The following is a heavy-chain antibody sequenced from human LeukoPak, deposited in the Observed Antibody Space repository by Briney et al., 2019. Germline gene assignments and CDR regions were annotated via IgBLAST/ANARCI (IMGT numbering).Heavy chain of an antibody. V-gene: IGHV1-8*01. CDR2: MNPNSGNT. CDR1: GYTFTSYD. Sequence: VASVKVSCKASGYTFTSYDINWLRQATGQGLEWMGWMNPNSGNTGYAQKFQGRVTMTRNTSISTAYMELSRLRSDDTAVYYCARPGEWELSHHRHAFDIWGQGTMVTVSS. CDR3: ARPGEWELSHHRHAFDI. D-gene: IGHD1-26*01. J-gene: IGHJ3*02.